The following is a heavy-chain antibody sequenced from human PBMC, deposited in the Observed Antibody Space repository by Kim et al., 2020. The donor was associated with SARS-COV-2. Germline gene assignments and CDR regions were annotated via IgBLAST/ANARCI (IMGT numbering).Heavy chain of an antibody. J-gene: IGHJ1*01. V-gene: IGHV5-51*01. CDR2: IYPGDSDT. Sequence: GESLKISCKGSGYSFTSYWIGWVRQMPGKGLEWMGIIYPGDSDTRYSPSFQGQVTISADKSISTAYLQWSSLKASDTAMYYCARARIQLWYPEYFQHWGQDTLVTVSS. CDR3: ARARIQLWYPEYFQH. D-gene: IGHD5-18*01. CDR1: GYSFTSYW.